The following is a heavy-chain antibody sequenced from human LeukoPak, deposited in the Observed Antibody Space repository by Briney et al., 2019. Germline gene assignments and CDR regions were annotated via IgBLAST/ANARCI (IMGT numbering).Heavy chain of an antibody. D-gene: IGHD4-17*01. J-gene: IGHJ4*02. Sequence: GGSLRLSCAASGFTFSSYSMNWVRQAPGKGLEWVSSISSSSGYIYYADSVRGRFTISRDNAKNSLYLQMNSLRAEDTAVYYCAREATVTTIFDYWGQGTLVTVSS. CDR1: GFTFSSYS. V-gene: IGHV3-21*01. CDR2: ISSSSGYI. CDR3: AREATVTTIFDY.